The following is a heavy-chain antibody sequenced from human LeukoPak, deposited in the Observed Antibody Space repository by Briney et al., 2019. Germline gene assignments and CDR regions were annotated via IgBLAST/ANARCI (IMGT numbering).Heavy chain of an antibody. CDR3: AKARSGIVMVTPIIL. J-gene: IGHJ4*02. V-gene: IGHV3-30*02. CDR2: IRFDGIDK. CDR1: GFTFSTYA. D-gene: IGHD2-21*02. Sequence: PGGSLRLSCAASGFTFSTYAMHWVRQAPGKGLEWVAFIRFDGIDKNYADAVKGRFTISRDNSKNTLYLQMNSLTAEDTAVYYCAKARSGIVMVTPIILGGQGTLVTVSS.